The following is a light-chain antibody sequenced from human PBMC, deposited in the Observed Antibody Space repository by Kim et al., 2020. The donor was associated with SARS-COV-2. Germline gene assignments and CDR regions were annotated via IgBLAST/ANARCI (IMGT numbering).Light chain of an antibody. J-gene: IGKJ1*01. V-gene: IGKV3-20*01. CDR3: QQYGSSPRT. CDR2: GAS. CDR1: KSVSSSY. Sequence: GERATLPCRPSKSVSSSYLPWYQQNPGQAPRLLIYGASSRPTGIPDRFSGSGSGTDFTLTISRREPEDFAVYYGQQYGSSPRTFGQGTKVDIK.